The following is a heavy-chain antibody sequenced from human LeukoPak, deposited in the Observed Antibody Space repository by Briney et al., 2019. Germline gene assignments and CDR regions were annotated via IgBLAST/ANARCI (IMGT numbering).Heavy chain of an antibody. CDR2: MNPNSGNT. V-gene: IGHV1-8*01. CDR3: ASRGYGSGSYYGSDY. D-gene: IGHD3-10*01. J-gene: IGHJ4*02. CDR1: VYTFTSYD. Sequence: ASVKLSCKASVYTFTSYDINWVRQAPGQGLEWMGWMNPNSGNTGYAQKFQCRVTMTRNTSISTAYMELSSLRPEDTAVYYCASRGYGSGSYYGSDYWGQGTLVPVSS.